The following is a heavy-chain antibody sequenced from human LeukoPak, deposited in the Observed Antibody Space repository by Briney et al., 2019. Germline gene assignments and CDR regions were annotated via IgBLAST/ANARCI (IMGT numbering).Heavy chain of an antibody. J-gene: IGHJ4*02. CDR1: GFTFSSYA. Sequence: GGSLRLSCSASGFTFSSYAMHWVRQAPGKGLEYVSAISSNGGSTYYADSVKGRFTISRDNSKNTLYLQMNSLRAEDTAVYFCAKDSPSVTATPHDYWGQGALVTVSS. V-gene: IGHV3-64*04. CDR3: AKDSPSVTATPHDY. CDR2: ISSNGGST. D-gene: IGHD2-21*02.